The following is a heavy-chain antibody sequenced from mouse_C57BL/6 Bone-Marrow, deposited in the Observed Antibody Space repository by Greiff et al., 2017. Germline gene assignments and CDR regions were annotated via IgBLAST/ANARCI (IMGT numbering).Heavy chain of an antibody. J-gene: IGHJ4*01. CDR2: ISSGSSTI. CDR1: GFTFRDYG. CDR3: ASPSTVA. D-gene: IGHD1-1*01. V-gene: IGHV5-17*01. Sequence: EVHLVESGGGLVKPGGSLKLSCAASGFTFRDYGMHWVRQAPEKGLAWVAYISSGSSTIYYADTVKGRFTFSRDNDKNSLFLQLTRLRSEDTAMYYCASPSTVAWGQGTSVTVSS.